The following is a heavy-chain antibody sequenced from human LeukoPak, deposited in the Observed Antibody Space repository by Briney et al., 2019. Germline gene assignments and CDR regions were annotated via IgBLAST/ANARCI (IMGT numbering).Heavy chain of an antibody. CDR2: ISGSGGST. CDR1: GFTFSSYA. CDR3: ITDITMIVVVPDY. Sequence: PGGSLRLSCAASGFTFSSYAMSWVRQAPGKGLEWVSAISGSGGSTYYADSVKGRFTISRDNSKNTLYLQMNSLKTEDTAVYYCITDITMIVVVPDYWGQGTLVTVSS. J-gene: IGHJ4*02. V-gene: IGHV3-23*01. D-gene: IGHD3-22*01.